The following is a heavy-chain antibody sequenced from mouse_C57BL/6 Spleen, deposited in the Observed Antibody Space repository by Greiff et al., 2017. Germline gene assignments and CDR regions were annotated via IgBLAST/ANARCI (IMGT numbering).Heavy chain of an antibody. D-gene: IGHD3-2*02. CDR1: GYTFTSYG. Sequence: QVQLKESGAELARPGASVKLSCKASGYTFTSYGISWVKQRTGQGLEWIGEIYPRSGNTYYNEKFKGKATLTADKSSSTAYMELRSLTSEDSAVYFCARQDSSGYSWFAYWGQGTLVTVSA. CDR3: ARQDSSGYSWFAY. V-gene: IGHV1-81*01. J-gene: IGHJ3*01. CDR2: IYPRSGNT.